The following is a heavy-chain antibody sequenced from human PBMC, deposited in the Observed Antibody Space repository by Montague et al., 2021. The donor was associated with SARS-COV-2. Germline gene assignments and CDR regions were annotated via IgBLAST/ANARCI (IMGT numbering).Heavy chain of an antibody. Sequence: TLSLTCTVSGGSISSGSYYWTWIRQPAGKGLEWIGRIYTSGSTNYNPSLKSRVTISVDRSKNQFSLKLSSVTAAGTAVYYCARGLDHNKGGDYWGQGILVIVSS. D-gene: IGHD3-16*01. V-gene: IGHV4-61*02. J-gene: IGHJ4*02. CDR3: ARGLDHNKGGDY. CDR2: IYTSGST. CDR1: GGSISSGSYY.